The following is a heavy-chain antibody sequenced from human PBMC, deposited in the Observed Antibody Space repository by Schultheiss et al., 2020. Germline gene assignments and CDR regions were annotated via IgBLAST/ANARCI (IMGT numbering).Heavy chain of an antibody. Sequence: SETLSLTCTVSGGSISNGGYYWSWIRQPPGKGLEWIGYIYYSGSTNYNPSLKSRVTISVDTSKNQFSLKLSSVTAADTAVYYCAGDGGRADRGDYWGQGTLVNGSS. CDR1: GGSISNGGYY. J-gene: IGHJ4*02. V-gene: IGHV4-61*08. CDR3: AGDGGRADRGDY. D-gene: IGHD3-10*01. CDR2: IYYSGST.